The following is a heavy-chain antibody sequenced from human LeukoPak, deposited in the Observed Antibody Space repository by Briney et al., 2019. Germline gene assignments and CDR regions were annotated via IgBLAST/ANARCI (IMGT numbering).Heavy chain of an antibody. Sequence: PSETLSLTCTVSGGSISSSSYYWGWIRQPPGKGLECIGTIYYSGSTHYNPSLKSRVTISVDTSKNQFSLKLSSVTAADTAVYYCATEVAGTPFLRYWGQGILVTVSS. CDR2: IYYSGST. V-gene: IGHV4-39*07. CDR3: ATEVAGTPFLRY. J-gene: IGHJ4*02. CDR1: GGSISSSSYY. D-gene: IGHD6-19*01.